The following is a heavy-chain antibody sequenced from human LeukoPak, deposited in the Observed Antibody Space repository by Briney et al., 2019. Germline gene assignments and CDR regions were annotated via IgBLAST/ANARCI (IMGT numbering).Heavy chain of an antibody. CDR2: ISSSSSTV. CDR1: GFTFSDYS. V-gene: IGHV3-48*02. CDR3: ARAPPLLRYFDWQGRGDYYGIDV. Sequence: GGSLRLSCAASGFTFSDYSMNWVRQAPGKGLEWVSYISSSSSTVYYADSVKGRFTISRDNAKNSLYLQMNSLRDEDTAVYYCARAPPLLRYFDWQGRGDYYGIDVWGQGTTVTVSS. D-gene: IGHD3-9*01. J-gene: IGHJ6*02.